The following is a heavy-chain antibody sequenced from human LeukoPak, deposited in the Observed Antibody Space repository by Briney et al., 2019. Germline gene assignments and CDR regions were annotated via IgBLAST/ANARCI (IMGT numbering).Heavy chain of an antibody. CDR2: IWYDGSNK. CDR3: AKETGRWELE. V-gene: IGHV3-30*02. D-gene: IGHD1-26*01. Sequence: GGSLRLSCAASGFTFSSAMSWVRQAPGKGLEWVAVIWYDGSNKYYADSVKGRFTISRDNSKNTLYLQMNSLRAEDTAVYYCAKETGRWELEWGQGTLVTVSS. CDR1: GFTFSSA. J-gene: IGHJ4*02.